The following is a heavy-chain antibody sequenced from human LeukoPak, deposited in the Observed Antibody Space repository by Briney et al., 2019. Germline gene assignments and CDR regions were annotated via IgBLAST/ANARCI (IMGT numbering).Heavy chain of an antibody. CDR2: ISYDGSNK. J-gene: IGHJ4*02. CDR1: GFTFSSYG. Sequence: GSLRLSCAASGFTFSSYGMHWVRQAPGKGLEWVAVISYDGSNKYYADSVKGRFTISRDNSKNTLYLQMNSLRAEDTAVYYCAKDAPYYYDSSGYPWYWGQGTLVTVSS. D-gene: IGHD3-22*01. V-gene: IGHV3-30*18. CDR3: AKDAPYYYDSSGYPWY.